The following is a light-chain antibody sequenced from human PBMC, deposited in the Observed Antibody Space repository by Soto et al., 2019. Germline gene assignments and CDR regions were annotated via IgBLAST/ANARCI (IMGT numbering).Light chain of an antibody. Sequence: SYILIQPPSVSVAPGQTAIISCGGDNVGSQSVHWFQQRPGQAPLLVVYDDTDRPSGIPERFSGSNLGNTATLTISRVEAGDEADYYCQVWDSDTDHVVFCGGTNLTVL. V-gene: IGLV3-21*02. CDR1: NVGSQS. J-gene: IGLJ2*01. CDR2: DDT. CDR3: QVWDSDTDHVV.